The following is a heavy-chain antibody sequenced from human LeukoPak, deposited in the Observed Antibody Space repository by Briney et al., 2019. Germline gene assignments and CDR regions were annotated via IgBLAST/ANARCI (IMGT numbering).Heavy chain of an antibody. Sequence: PGGSLRLSCAASGFTFSSYGMHWVRQAPGKGLGWVAVIWYDGSNKYYADSVKGRFTISRDNSKNTLYLQMNSLRAEDTAVYYCARVSRGDYYDSSGYFDYWGQGTLVTVSS. CDR3: ARVSRGDYYDSSGYFDY. V-gene: IGHV3-33*01. CDR1: GFTFSSYG. J-gene: IGHJ4*02. D-gene: IGHD3-22*01. CDR2: IWYDGSNK.